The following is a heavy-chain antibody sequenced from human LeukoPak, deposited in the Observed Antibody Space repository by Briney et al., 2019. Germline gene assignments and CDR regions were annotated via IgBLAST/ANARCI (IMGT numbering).Heavy chain of an antibody. CDR2: IRYDGSNK. J-gene: IGHJ4*02. V-gene: IGHV3-30*02. CDR1: GFTFSSYG. D-gene: IGHD3-10*01. CDR3: AKVRGAQYYFDC. Sequence: GGSLRLSCAASGFTFSSYGMHWVRQAPGKGLEWVAFIRYDGSNKYYADSVKGRFTISRDNSKNTLYLQMNSLRAEDTAVYYCAKVRGAQYYFDCWGQGTLVTVSS.